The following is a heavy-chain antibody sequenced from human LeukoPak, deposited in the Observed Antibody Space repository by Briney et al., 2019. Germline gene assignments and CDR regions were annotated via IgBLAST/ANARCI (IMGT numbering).Heavy chain of an antibody. CDR2: ISNSGGST. Sequence: GGSLRLSCAASGFTFSSYWMHWVRQAPGKGLEWVSGISNSGGSTYYAASVKGRFTISRDNSKNTLYLQMNSLRAEDTAVYYCAEYVREGGYGSGSYYPLHYYYYYMDVWGKGATVTISS. J-gene: IGHJ6*03. CDR1: GFTFSSYW. D-gene: IGHD3-10*01. CDR3: AEYVREGGYGSGSYYPLHYYYYYMDV. V-gene: IGHV3-23*01.